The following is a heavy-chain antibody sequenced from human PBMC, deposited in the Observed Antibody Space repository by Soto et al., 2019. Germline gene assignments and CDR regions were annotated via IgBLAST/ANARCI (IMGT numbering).Heavy chain of an antibody. CDR3: ARQASYWHGGGGWFDP. Sequence: EVQLVESGGGLVQPGGSLRLSCAASGFTFSAYDMHWVRQPTGKGLEWVSAIGTQHDTYYPDSVKGRFTISRENAKNSFYLQMNSLRTGDTGVYYCARQASYWHGGGGWFDPWGQGTLVTVSS. D-gene: IGHD2-8*02. CDR1: GFTFSAYD. CDR2: IGTQHDT. V-gene: IGHV3-13*01. J-gene: IGHJ5*02.